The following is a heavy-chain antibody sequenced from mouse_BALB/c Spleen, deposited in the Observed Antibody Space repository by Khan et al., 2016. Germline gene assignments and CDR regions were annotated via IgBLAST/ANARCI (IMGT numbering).Heavy chain of an antibody. CDR3: AGGDYGNYAAY. J-gene: IGHJ3*01. Sequence: EVQLQESGAELVRPGASVKLSCKASGFNIKDNFIHWVKQRPEQGLECIGWIDPENGNTIYAPKFQGRARITADTSSNTAYLQLSSLTSEATAVYYCAGGDYGNYAAYWGRGALVTVSA. V-gene: IGHV14-1*02. CDR1: GFNIKDNF. CDR2: IDPENGNT. D-gene: IGHD2-1*01.